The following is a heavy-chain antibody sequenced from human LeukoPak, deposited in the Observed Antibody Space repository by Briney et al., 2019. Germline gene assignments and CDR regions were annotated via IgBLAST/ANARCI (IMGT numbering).Heavy chain of an antibody. CDR3: ARDYDSSGPQKNFFDF. Sequence: ASVKVSCKASGGTFSSYAISWVRQAPGQGLEWMGGIIPIFGTANYAQKFQGRVTITADKSTSTAYLEVNSLTSADTAMYYCARDYDSSGPQKNFFDFWGQGTLVTVSS. J-gene: IGHJ4*02. CDR1: GGTFSSYA. V-gene: IGHV1-69*06. D-gene: IGHD3-22*01. CDR2: IIPIFGTA.